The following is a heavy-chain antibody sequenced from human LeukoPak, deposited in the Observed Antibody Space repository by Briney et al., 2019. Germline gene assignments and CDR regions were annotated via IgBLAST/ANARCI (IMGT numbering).Heavy chain of an antibody. CDR3: AGSYSTVTTMDV. CDR1: GYTFTSYG. J-gene: IGHJ6*02. D-gene: IGHD4-17*01. V-gene: IGHV1-18*01. CDR2: ISAYNGNT. Sequence: ASVKVSCKASGYTFTSYGISWVRQAPGQGLEWMGWISAYNGNTNYAQKLQGRVTMTTDTSTSTAYMELRSLRSEDTAVYYCAGSYSTVTTMDVWGQGTTVTVPS.